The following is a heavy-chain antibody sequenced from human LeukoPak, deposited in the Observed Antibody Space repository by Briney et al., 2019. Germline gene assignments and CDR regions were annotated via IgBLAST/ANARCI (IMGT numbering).Heavy chain of an antibody. Sequence: SETLSLTCTVSGVSIFSSYWNWVRQPQGKGLEWIGYVHYSGSTNYNPSLKSRVTISVDTSKSQFSLKLSSATAADTAVYYCATGRSIRYFDYWGQGTLLTVSS. CDR3: ATGRSIRYFDY. D-gene: IGHD3-9*01. CDR2: VHYSGST. J-gene: IGHJ4*02. V-gene: IGHV4-59*08. CDR1: GVSIFSSY.